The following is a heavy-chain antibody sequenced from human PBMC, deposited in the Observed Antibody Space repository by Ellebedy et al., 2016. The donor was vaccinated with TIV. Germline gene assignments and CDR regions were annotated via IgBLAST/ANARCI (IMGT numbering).Heavy chain of an antibody. CDR2: LSGSSDAT. Sequence: PGGSLRLSCAASGFSFRSYAMSWVRQAPGKGLEWVSSLSGSSDATDYADSVKGRFTISRDNSKNTLYLQMNSLRAEDTAIYYCAKRGSYGARTYLHSIESWGQGTLVTVSS. V-gene: IGHV3-23*01. CDR1: GFSFRSYA. J-gene: IGHJ4*02. D-gene: IGHD3-10*01. CDR3: AKRGSYGARTYLHSIES.